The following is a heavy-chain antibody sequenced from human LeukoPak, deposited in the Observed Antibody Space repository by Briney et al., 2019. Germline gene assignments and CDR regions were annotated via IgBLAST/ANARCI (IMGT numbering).Heavy chain of an antibody. CDR1: GDSIISNIYW. CDR2: TFYTGRT. CDR3: ARRRHNSDFYDV. Sequence: SETLSLTCTVSGDSIISNIYWWDWVRLPPGKGLEWIGATFYTGRTFYSPSLKSRVTISVDTSKNQFSLDLSSATAADTAVYYCARRRHNSDFYDVWGQGTRVTVSS. V-gene: IGHV4-39*01. D-gene: IGHD3/OR15-3a*01. J-gene: IGHJ3*01.